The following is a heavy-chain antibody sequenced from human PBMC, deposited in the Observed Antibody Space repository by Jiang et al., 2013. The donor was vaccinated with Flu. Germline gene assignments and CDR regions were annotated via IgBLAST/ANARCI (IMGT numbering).Heavy chain of an antibody. CDR2: IYYRSKWYN. J-gene: IGHJ4*02. D-gene: IGHD6-13*01. CDR3: AREVAAGWDY. CDR1: GDSVSSNSAA. Sequence: SQTLSLTCATSGDSVSSNSAAWNWIRQSPSRGLEWLGRIYYRSKWYNEYAVSVKSRMIINPDTPKNQFSLQLNSVTPEDTAVYYCAREVAAGWDYWGQGTLVTV. V-gene: IGHV6-1*01.